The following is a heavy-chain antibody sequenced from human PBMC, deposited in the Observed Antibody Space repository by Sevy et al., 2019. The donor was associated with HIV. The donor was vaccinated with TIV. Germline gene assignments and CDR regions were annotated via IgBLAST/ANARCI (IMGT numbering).Heavy chain of an antibody. Sequence: GGSLRLSCAASGFTFSSYGMHWVRQAPGKGLEWVAVISYDGSNKYYADSVKGRFTISRDNSKNTLYLQMNSLRAEDTAVYYCAKPRSNYDSSGYYLDYWGQGTLLTVSS. CDR3: AKPRSNYDSSGYYLDY. CDR1: GFTFSSYG. D-gene: IGHD3-22*01. J-gene: IGHJ4*02. V-gene: IGHV3-30*18. CDR2: ISYDGSNK.